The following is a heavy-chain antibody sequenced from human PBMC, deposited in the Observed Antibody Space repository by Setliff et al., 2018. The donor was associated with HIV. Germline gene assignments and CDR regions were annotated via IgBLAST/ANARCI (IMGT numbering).Heavy chain of an antibody. CDR1: GYSISSGYY. V-gene: IGHV4-38-2*01. D-gene: IGHD6-25*01. CDR2: IYHTATT. J-gene: IGHJ4*02. CDR3: AKVSA. Sequence: PSETLSLTCAVSGYSISSGYYWGWIRQHPGKGLEWIGSIYHTATTYYNPSLKGRFTISRDNDKNSLYLQMNSLRAEDTAVYYCAKVSAWGQGTLVTVSS.